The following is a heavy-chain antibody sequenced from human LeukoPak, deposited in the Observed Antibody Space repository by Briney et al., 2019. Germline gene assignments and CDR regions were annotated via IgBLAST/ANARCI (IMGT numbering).Heavy chain of an antibody. J-gene: IGHJ4*02. V-gene: IGHV4-38-2*02. Sequence: PSETLSLTCTVSGYSISSGYYWGWIRQPPGKGLEWIGSIYHSGSTYYNPSLKSRVTISVDKSKNQFSLKLSSVTAADTAVYYCARGDCGDIDYWGQGTLVTVSS. D-gene: IGHD4-17*01. CDR3: ARGDCGDIDY. CDR1: GYSISSGYY. CDR2: IYHSGST.